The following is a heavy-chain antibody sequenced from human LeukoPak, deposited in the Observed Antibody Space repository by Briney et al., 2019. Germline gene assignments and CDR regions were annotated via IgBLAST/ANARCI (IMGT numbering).Heavy chain of an antibody. V-gene: IGHV1-2*02. CDR2: INPNSGGT. Sequence: GASVKVSCKASGYTFTDYYMHWVRQAPGQGLEWMGWINPNSGGTNYAQKFQGRVIMTRDTSISTAYMELSRLRSDDTAVYYCARTDGGYYYYYMDVWGKGTTVTVSS. D-gene: IGHD3-10*01. J-gene: IGHJ6*03. CDR3: ARTDGGYYYYYMDV. CDR1: GYTFTDYY.